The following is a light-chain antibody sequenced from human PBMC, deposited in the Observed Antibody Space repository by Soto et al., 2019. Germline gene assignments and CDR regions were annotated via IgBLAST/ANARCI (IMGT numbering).Light chain of an antibody. J-gene: IGKJ3*01. CDR3: EQYYNRPPFT. CDR1: QGVSSN. CDR2: GAS. V-gene: IGKV3-15*01. Sequence: EVAMTQSPATLSVSPGERAILSCRTSQGVSSNLAWYQQKPGLPPRLLIYGASTRATGIPARFSGSGSGTEFTLTISSLQSEDVAVYYCEQYYNRPPFTFGPGTKVDIK.